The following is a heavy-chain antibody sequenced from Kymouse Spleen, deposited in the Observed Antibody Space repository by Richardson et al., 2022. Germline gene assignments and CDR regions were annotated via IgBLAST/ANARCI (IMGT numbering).Heavy chain of an antibody. CDR2: IKSKTDGGTT. V-gene: IGHV3-15*01. CDR3: TTERLWFGEFRYYYYYYGMDV. D-gene: IGHD3-10*01. J-gene: IGHJ6*02. Sequence: EVQLVESGGGLVKPGGSLRLSCAASGFTFSNAWMSWVRQAPGKGLEWVGRIKSKTDGGTTDYAAPVKGRFTISRDDSKNTLYLQMNSLKTEDTAVYYCTTERLWFGEFRYYYYYYGMDVWGQGTTVTVSS. CDR1: GFTFSNAW.